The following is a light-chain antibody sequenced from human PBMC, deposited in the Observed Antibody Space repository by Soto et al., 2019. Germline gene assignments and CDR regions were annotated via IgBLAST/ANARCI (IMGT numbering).Light chain of an antibody. CDR1: QSVRSY. V-gene: IGKV3-11*01. J-gene: IGKJ3*01. CDR3: QQRGNWPQT. Sequence: EIVLTQSPATLSLFPGERATLSCRASQSVRSYLAWYQQKPGQTPRLLIYDAFNRATGIPARFSGSGSGTDFTLTISSLEPEDFAVYYCQQRGNWPQTFGPGTKVDI. CDR2: DAF.